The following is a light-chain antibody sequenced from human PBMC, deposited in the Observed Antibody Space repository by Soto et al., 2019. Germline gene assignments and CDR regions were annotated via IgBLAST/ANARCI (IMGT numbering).Light chain of an antibody. CDR1: SSDVGGYNY. Sequence: QSVLTQPASVSGSPGQSITISCTGTSSDVGGYNYVSWYQQHPGKXXXXXIYXVSXRXXXXXXRXXXXXXXXXXXXXXSGLQAEDEADYYCSSYTSSSTLVFGGGTKVTVL. J-gene: IGLJ2*01. CDR3: SSYTSSSTLV. V-gene: IGLV2-14*01. CDR2: XVS.